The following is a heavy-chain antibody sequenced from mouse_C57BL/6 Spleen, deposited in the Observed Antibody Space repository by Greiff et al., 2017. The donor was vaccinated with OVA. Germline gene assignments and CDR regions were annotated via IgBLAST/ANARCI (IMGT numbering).Heavy chain of an antibody. Sequence: QVQLQQSGPGLVQPSQSLSITCTVSGFSLTSYGVHWVRQSPGKGLEWLGVIWRGGSTDYNAAFMSRLSITKDNSKSQVFFKMNSLQADDTAIYDCAKKGTYDYAMDYWGQGTSVTVSS. CDR2: IWRGGST. D-gene: IGHD5-1*01. J-gene: IGHJ4*01. V-gene: IGHV2-5*01. CDR1: GFSLTSYG. CDR3: AKKGTYDYAMDY.